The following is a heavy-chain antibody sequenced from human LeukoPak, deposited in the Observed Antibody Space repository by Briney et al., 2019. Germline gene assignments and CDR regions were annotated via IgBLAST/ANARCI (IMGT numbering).Heavy chain of an antibody. Sequence: PSETLSLTCAVYGGSFSGYYWSWIRQPPGKGLEWIGEINHSGSTNYNPSLKSRVTISVDTSKNQFSLKLNSMTAADTAVYYCARAQLDYYFDYWGQGALVTVSS. V-gene: IGHV4-34*01. J-gene: IGHJ4*02. CDR2: INHSGST. D-gene: IGHD3-9*01. CDR3: ARAQLDYYFDY. CDR1: GGSFSGYY.